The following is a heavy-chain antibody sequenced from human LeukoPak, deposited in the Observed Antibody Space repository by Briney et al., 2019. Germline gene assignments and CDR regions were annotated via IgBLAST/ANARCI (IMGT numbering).Heavy chain of an antibody. CDR1: GFTFSTYG. CDR3: ARGWGSKVYASAFDV. D-gene: IGHD2-8*01. CDR2: IWHDGSHK. V-gene: IGHV3-33*01. J-gene: IGHJ3*01. Sequence: PGGSLRLSCAASGFTFSTYGMHWVRQAPGKGLEWITVIWHDGSHKDYADPVKGRFTISRDNSKNTVYLQMNDLRAEDTALYYCARGWGSKVYASAFDVWGQGTMVTVSS.